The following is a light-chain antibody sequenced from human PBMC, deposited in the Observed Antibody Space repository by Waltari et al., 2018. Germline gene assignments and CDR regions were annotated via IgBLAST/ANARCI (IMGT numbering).Light chain of an antibody. CDR1: EDINNY. J-gene: IGKJ4*01. V-gene: IGKV1-33*01. Sequence: DIQMTQSPFSLSASIGYIATITCQASEDINNYLNWYQQKPGKAPKLLIYDASNLQVGVPSRFSGGGSGTDFTFTISSLQPGDIATYYCQQHDNLPLTFGGGTKVEIK. CDR3: QQHDNLPLT. CDR2: DAS.